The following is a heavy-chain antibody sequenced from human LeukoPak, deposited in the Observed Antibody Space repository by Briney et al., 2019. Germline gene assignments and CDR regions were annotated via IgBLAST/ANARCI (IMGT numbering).Heavy chain of an antibody. CDR2: INHSGST. V-gene: IGHV4-34*01. CDR3: ARVGDAFDI. CDR1: GGSFSGYS. J-gene: IGHJ3*02. Sequence: SETLSLTCAVYGGSFSGYSWSWIRQPPGKGLEWIGEINHSGSTNYNPSLKSRVTISVDTSKDQFSLKLSSVTAADTAVYYCARVGDAFDIWGQGTMVAVSS.